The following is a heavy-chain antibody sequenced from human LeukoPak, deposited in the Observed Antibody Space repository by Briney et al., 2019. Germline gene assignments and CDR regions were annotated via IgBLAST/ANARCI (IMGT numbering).Heavy chain of an antibody. CDR2: ISYDGSNK. CDR1: GFTFSSYA. V-gene: IGHV3-30*04. J-gene: IGHJ4*02. Sequence: PGGSLRLSCAASGFTFSSYAMHWVRQAPGKGLEWVAVISYDGSNKYYADSVKGRFTTSRDNSKNTLYLQMNSLRAEDTAVYYCAREDLDYWGQGTLVTVSS. CDR3: AREDLDY.